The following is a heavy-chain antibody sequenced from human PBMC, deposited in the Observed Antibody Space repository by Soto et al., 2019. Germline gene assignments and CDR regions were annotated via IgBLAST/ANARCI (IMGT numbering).Heavy chain of an antibody. J-gene: IGHJ6*02. D-gene: IGHD2-2*01. CDR3: ARSQGSSTSLEIYYYYYYGMDV. CDR1: GGTFSSYT. V-gene: IGHV1-69*13. Sequence: SVKVSCKASGGTFSSYTISWVRQAPGQGLEWMGRIIPISGTANYAQKFQGRVTITADESTSTAYMELSSLRSEDTAVYYCARSQGSSTSLEIYYYYYYGMDVWGQGTTVTVSS. CDR2: IIPISGTA.